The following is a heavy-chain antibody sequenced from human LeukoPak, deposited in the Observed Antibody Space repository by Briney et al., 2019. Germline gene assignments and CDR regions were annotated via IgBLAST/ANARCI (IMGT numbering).Heavy chain of an antibody. V-gene: IGHV1-18*01. CDR1: GYTFTDFG. CDR2: ISAYNGNT. Sequence: ASVKVSCKASGYTFTDFGISWVRQAPGQGLEWMGWISAYNGNTNYAQKFQGRVTMTTDTSTNTAYMEVRSLRSDDTAVFYCTTMRRSIAARRHDGFDIWGQGTMVTVSS. CDR3: TTMRRSIAARRHDGFDI. D-gene: IGHD6-6*01. J-gene: IGHJ3*02.